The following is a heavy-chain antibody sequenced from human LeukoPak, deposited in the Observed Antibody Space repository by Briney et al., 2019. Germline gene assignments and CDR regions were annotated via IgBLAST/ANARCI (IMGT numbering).Heavy chain of an antibody. CDR2: IGTSSGT. D-gene: IGHD1-1*01. Sequence: GGPLRLSCAPSGFPLSSFDMPWVPEPTEQGLEWVSTIGTSSGTYYPGSVEGRFTLSRDNAKNSLYLQMKSLTAGDTAVYYCARGPPRGKYYYMDVWGKGTTVTVSS. V-gene: IGHV3-13*01. CDR3: ARGPPRGKYYYMDV. CDR1: GFPLSSFD. J-gene: IGHJ6*03.